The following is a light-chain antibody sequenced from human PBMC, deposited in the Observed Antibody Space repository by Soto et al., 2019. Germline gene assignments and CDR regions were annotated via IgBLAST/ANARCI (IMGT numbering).Light chain of an antibody. V-gene: IGKV3-20*01. CDR2: GAS. CDR1: QSVSSKY. CDR3: QQYGSSPPLYA. J-gene: IGKJ2*01. Sequence: EFVLTQSPGTLSLSPGERATLSCRASQSVSSKYLAWYQQKPGQAPRLLIYGASSRATGVPDRFSGGGSGTDFTLTISSLEPEDFAVYYCQQYGSSPPLYAFGQGTKLEVK.